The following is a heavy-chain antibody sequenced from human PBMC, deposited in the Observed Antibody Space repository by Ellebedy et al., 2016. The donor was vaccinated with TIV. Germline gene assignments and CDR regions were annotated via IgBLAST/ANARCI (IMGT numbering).Heavy chain of an antibody. D-gene: IGHD7-27*01. CDR1: GDSFANYW. Sequence: ASVKVSCKDSGDSFANYWIGWVRQMPGKGLEWMGIIYPDDSDTTYSPSLQGQVTISVDKSINTAFLVWSSLKASDTAMYYCAAYTKWGTTYYFDYWGQGTLVTVSS. V-gene: IGHV5-51*01. CDR2: IYPDDSDT. J-gene: IGHJ4*02. CDR3: AAYTKWGTTYYFDY.